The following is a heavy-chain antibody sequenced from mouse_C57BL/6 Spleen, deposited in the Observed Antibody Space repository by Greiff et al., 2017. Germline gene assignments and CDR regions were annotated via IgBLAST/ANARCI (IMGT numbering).Heavy chain of an antibody. V-gene: IGHV5-12*01. CDR2: ISNGGGST. CDR1: GFTFSDYY. CDR3: ARRGGTEVFDY. J-gene: IGHJ2*01. Sequence: EVMLVESGGGLVQPGGSLKLSCAASGFTFSDYYMYWVRQTPEKRLEWVAYISNGGGSTYYPDTVKGRFTISRDNAKNTLYLQMSRLKSEDTAMYYCARRGGTEVFDYWGQGTTLTVSS. D-gene: IGHD2-14*01.